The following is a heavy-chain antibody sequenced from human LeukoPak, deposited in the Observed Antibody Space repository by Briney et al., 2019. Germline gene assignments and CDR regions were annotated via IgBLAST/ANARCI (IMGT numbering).Heavy chain of an antibody. V-gene: IGHV4-39*07. CDR2: IYYSGST. J-gene: IGHJ6*03. Sequence: SETLSLTCTVSGGSISSSSYYWGWIRQPPGKGLEWIGSIYYSGSTYYNPSLKSRVTISVDTSKNQFSLKLSSVTAADTAVYYCARGNGGATPSYYYYYMDVWGKGTTVTVSS. CDR1: GGSISSSSYY. D-gene: IGHD1-26*01. CDR3: ARGNGGATPSYYYYYMDV.